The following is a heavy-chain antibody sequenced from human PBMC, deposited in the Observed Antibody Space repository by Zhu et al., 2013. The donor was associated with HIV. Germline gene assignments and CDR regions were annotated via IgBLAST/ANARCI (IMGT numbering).Heavy chain of an antibody. CDR1: GYTFTAYY. J-gene: IGHJ5*02. V-gene: IGHV1-2*02. Sequence: QVQLVQSGAEVKKPGASVKVSCKASGYTFTAYYVHWVRQAPGQGPEYLGWINPKSGATKYVQNFQGRVTMTRDTSISTAYMELSRLRSDDTAVYFCARDGWFDPWGQGTLVTVSS. CDR2: INPKSGAT. CDR3: ARDGWFDP.